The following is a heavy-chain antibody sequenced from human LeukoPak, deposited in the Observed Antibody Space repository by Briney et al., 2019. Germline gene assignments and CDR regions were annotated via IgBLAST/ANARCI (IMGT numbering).Heavy chain of an antibody. D-gene: IGHD3-10*01. CDR2: IYYSGST. CDR3: AREGFSSGSYRFDY. J-gene: IGHJ4*02. V-gene: IGHV4-59*01. CDR1: GGSISSYY. Sequence: SETLSLTCSVSGGSISSYYWSWIRQPPGKGLEWIGYIYYSGSTNYNPSLRSRVTISVDTSKNQFSLKLSSVTAADTAVYYCAREGFSSGSYRFDYWGQGTLVTVS.